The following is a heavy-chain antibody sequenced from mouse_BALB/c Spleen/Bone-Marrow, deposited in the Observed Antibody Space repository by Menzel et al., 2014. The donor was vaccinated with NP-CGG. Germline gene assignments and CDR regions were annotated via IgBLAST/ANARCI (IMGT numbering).Heavy chain of an antibody. CDR3: ARLITTYFDY. V-gene: IGHV5-12-2*01. Sequence: EVKLMESGGGLVQPGGSLKLSCAASGFTFSSYTMSWVRQTPEKRLEWVAYISNGGGSTHYPDTVKGRFTISRDNAKNTLYLQMSSLKSEDTAMYYCARLITTYFDYWGQGTTLTVSS. D-gene: IGHD1-1*01. CDR1: GFTFSSYT. J-gene: IGHJ2*01. CDR2: ISNGGGST.